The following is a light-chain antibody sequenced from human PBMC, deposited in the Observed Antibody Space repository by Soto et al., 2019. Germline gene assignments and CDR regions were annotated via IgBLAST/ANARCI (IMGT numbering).Light chain of an antibody. Sequence: EIVMTQSPATLSVSPGERAALSCRASQSISSHLAWYQQKPGQAPRLLIYGASSRATGIPDRFSGSGSGTDFTLTISRLEPEDLAVYYCQHYGSSPRTFGQGTKVDIK. J-gene: IGKJ1*01. CDR1: QSISSH. CDR3: QHYGSSPRT. CDR2: GAS. V-gene: IGKV3-20*01.